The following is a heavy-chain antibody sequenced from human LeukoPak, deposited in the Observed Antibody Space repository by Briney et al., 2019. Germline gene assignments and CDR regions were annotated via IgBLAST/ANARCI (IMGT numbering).Heavy chain of an antibody. CDR2: INGDGSST. V-gene: IGHV3-74*01. J-gene: IGHJ3*02. Sequence: GRSLRLSCAASGFTFSSFWMHWVSQAPGKGLVWVSRINGDGSSTSYADFVEGRSSISRDNAQNTLYLQMHSLRAEDTALYYCAREPHSDYSDHTDSFDIWGQGTMVSVSS. CDR1: GFTFSSFW. CDR3: AREPHSDYSDHTDSFDI. D-gene: IGHD4-17*01.